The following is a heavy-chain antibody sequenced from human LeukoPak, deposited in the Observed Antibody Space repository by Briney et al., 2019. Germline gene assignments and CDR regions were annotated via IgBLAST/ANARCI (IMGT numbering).Heavy chain of an antibody. Sequence: SETLSLTCTVSGGTISSYYWSWIRQPPGKGLEWIGYIYYSGSTNYNPSLKSRVTISVDTSKKQFSLTLSSVTAADTAVYYCARWVRDYYDSSGLIDYWGPGTLVTVSS. D-gene: IGHD3-22*01. CDR3: ARWVRDYYDSSGLIDY. CDR2: IYYSGST. CDR1: GGTISSYY. J-gene: IGHJ4*02. V-gene: IGHV4-59*01.